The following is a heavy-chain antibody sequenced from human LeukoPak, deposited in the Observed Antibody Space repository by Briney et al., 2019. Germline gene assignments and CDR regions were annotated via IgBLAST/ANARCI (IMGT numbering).Heavy chain of an antibody. V-gene: IGHV3-11*04. J-gene: IGHJ5*02. CDR3: ARRGELLRDNWLDP. CDR1: GFTFSDYY. D-gene: IGHD1-26*01. Sequence: GGSLRLSCAASGFTFSDYYMSWIRQAPGKGLEWVSHINYSGSTMYYADSVKGRFTISRDNAKNSLYLQMNSLRVEDTAVYYCARRGELLRDNWLDPWGQGALVTVSS. CDR2: INYSGSTM.